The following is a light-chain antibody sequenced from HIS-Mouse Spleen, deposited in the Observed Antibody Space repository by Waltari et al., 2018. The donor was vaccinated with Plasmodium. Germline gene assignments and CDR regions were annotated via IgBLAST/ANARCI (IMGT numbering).Light chain of an antibody. CDR3: YSTDSSGNHRV. CDR2: EDS. CDR1: ALPKKY. V-gene: IGLV3-10*01. Sequence: SYELPQPPSVSVSPGQTARITCSGDALPKKYAYWYQQKSGQAPVLVIYEDSKRPSGIPERVAGSRSGTMATLTISGAQVEDEADYYCYSTDSSGNHRVFGGGTKLTVL. J-gene: IGLJ3*02.